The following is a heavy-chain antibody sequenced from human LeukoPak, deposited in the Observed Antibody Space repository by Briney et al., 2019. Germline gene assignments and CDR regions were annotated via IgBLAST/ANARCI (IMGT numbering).Heavy chain of an antibody. V-gene: IGHV4-34*01. CDR1: GGSFSGYY. J-gene: IGHJ6*03. CDR2: INHSGST. CDR3: ARAPLRACYMDF. Sequence: NTSETLSLTCAVYGGSFSGYYWGWIRQPPGKGLEWIGEINHSGSTNYNPSLKSRVTISVDTSKNQFSLKLSSVTAADTAVYYCARAPLRACYMDFWGKGTTVTVFS.